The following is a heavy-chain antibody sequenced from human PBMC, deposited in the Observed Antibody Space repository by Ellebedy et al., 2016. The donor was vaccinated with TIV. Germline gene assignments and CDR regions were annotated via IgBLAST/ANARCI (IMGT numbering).Heavy chain of an antibody. J-gene: IGHJ6*02. V-gene: IGHV3-23*01. CDR2: ISGSGGST. CDR1: GFTFSSYA. Sequence: GESLKISXAASGFTFSSYAMSWVRQAPGKGLEWVSAISGSGGSTYYADSVKGRFTISRDNSKNTLYLQMNSLRAEDTAVYYCAKGVFKDVWGQGTTVTVSS. CDR3: AKGVFKDV.